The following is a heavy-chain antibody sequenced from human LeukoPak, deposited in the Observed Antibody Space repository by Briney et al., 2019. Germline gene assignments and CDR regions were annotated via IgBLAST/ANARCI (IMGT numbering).Heavy chain of an antibody. CDR2: ISSSGSTI. J-gene: IGHJ4*02. CDR3: ARDLTTVTTFGQYFDC. D-gene: IGHD4-17*01. V-gene: IGHV3-48*03. CDR1: GFTFSSYE. Sequence: GGSLRLSCAASGFTFSSYEMNWVRQAPGKGLEWVSCISSSGSTIYYADSVKGRFTISRDNAKNSLYLQMNSLRAEDTAVYYCARDLTTVTTFGQYFDCWGQGTLVTVSS.